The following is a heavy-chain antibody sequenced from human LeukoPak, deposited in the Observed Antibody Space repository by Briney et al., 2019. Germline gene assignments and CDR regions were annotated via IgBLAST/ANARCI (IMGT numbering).Heavy chain of an antibody. Sequence: GGSLRLSCATSGFSFTDYPRSLVRHAPGKGLEWISNIRTTAEGAKYAYYADSVKGRVTISRDDGKNTLYLHMNSLRDDDTAVYYAADGKRYAFDYWGQGILVTVSS. CDR3: ADGKRYAFDY. D-gene: IGHD3-9*01. CDR2: IRTTAEGAKYA. CDR1: GFSFTDYP. V-gene: IGHV3-11*03. J-gene: IGHJ4*02.